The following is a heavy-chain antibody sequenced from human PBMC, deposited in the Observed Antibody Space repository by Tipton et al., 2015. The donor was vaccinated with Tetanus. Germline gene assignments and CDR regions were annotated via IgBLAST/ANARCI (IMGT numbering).Heavy chain of an antibody. CDR1: GASISSIYS. V-gene: IGHV4-30-2*01. D-gene: IGHD2-2*01. CDR3: ARVACSSTSCYSHYFDY. Sequence: LRLSCAVSGASISSIYSWSWIRQPPGKGLEWIGYVFRSGSADYNPSLKSRVNISLDRSENQISLMLTSVTAADTPVYYCARVACSSTSCYSHYFDYWGPGSLVTVSS. J-gene: IGHJ4*02. CDR2: VFRSGSA.